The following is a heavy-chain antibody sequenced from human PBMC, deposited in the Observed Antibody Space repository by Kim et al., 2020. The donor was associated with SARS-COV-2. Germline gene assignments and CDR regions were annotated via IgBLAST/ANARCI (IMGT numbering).Heavy chain of an antibody. CDR1: GFTFSSYG. CDR3: AKAEAAAGTFDY. D-gene: IGHD6-13*01. V-gene: IGHV3-30*18. J-gene: IGHJ4*02. CDR2: ISYDGSNK. Sequence: GGSLRLSCAASGFTFSSYGMHWVRQAPGKGLEWVAVISYDGSNKYYADSVKGRFTISRDNSKNTLYLQMNSLRAEDTAVYYCAKAEAAAGTFDYWGQGTLVTVSS.